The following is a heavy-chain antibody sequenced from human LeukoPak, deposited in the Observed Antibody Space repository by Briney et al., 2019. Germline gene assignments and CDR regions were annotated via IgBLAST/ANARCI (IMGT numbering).Heavy chain of an antibody. CDR3: ARFRDYYDSSGSQTHPTPTGDDAFDI. CDR2: ISSSSSYI. J-gene: IGHJ3*02. V-gene: IGHV3-21*01. D-gene: IGHD3-22*01. CDR1: GFTFDDYG. Sequence: GGSLRLSCAASGFTFDDYGMSWVRQAPGKGLEWVSSISSSSSYIYYADSVKGRFTISRDNAKNSLYLQMNSLRAEDTAVYYCARFRDYYDSSGSQTHPTPTGDDAFDIWGQGTMVTVSS.